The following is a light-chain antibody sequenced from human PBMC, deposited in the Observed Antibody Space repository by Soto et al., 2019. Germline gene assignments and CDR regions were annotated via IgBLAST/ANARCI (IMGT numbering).Light chain of an antibody. J-gene: IGLJ2*01. CDR1: SSNIGKSY. V-gene: IGLV1-51*01. CDR2: DNN. CDR3: GSWDTSLGAGV. Sequence: QSVLTQPPSVSAAPGQKVTISCSGSSSNIGKSYVTWYQQLPGKAPKLLIYDNNKRPSGIPDRFSGSKSGTSGTLGITGLQTGDEAEYYCGSWDTSLGAGVFGGGTKLTVL.